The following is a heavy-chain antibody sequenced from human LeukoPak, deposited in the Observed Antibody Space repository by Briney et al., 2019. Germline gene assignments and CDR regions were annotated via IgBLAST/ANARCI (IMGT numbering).Heavy chain of an antibody. CDR1: GGSISSGGYY. CDR2: IYYSGST. Sequence: PSETLSLTCTVPGGSISSGGYYWSWIRQHPGTGLEWIGYIYYSGSTYYNPSLKSRVTISVDTSKNQFSLKLSSVTAADMAVYYCARGSEVFPYYFDYWGQGTLITVSS. V-gene: IGHV4-31*03. CDR3: ARGSEVFPYYFDY. J-gene: IGHJ4*02. D-gene: IGHD2-21*01.